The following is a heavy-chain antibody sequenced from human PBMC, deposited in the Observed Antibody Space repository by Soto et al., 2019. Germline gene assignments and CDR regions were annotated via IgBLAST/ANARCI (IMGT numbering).Heavy chain of an antibody. J-gene: IGHJ5*02. D-gene: IGHD6-13*01. Sequence: QVQLVQSGAEVKKPGSSVKVSCKASGGTFSSYAISWVRQAPGQGLEWMGGIIPIFGTANYAQKFQGRVTITADESTSTAYMELSSLRSEDTAVYYCARDLNPSVGQQLVYNNWWFDPWGQGTLVTVSS. CDR1: GGTFSSYA. CDR3: ARDLNPSVGQQLVYNNWWFDP. CDR2: IIPIFGTA. V-gene: IGHV1-69*12.